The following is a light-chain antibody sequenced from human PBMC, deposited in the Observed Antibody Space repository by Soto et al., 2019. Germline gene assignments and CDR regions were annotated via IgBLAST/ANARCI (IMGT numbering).Light chain of an antibody. CDR1: SSDVGGYNF. CDR3: SSYTSTSTLHYV. CDR2: EVT. J-gene: IGLJ1*01. V-gene: IGLV2-14*02. Sequence: QSALTQPASVSGSPGQSITISCTGSSSDVGGYNFVSWYQQHPGKAPKLIIYEVTKRPSGVSNRFSGSKSGNTASLTISGLQADDEADYFCSSYTSTSTLHYVFGTGTKVTVL.